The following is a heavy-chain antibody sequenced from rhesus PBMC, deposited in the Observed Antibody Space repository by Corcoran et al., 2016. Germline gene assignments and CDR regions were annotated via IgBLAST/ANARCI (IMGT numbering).Heavy chain of an antibody. V-gene: IGHV4-147*01. J-gene: IGHJ4*01. Sequence: QVQLQESGPGLVKPSETLSLTCAVSGYSISSNYWSWIRQPPGKGLEGIGYIYGSSGSPYYNPSLKRRVTISTDTSKNQFSLKLSSVTAADTAVYYCARDGYSGSWRFDYWGQGVLVTVSS. CDR3: ARDGYSGSWRFDY. CDR2: IYGSSGSP. CDR1: GYSISSNY. D-gene: IGHD6-25*01.